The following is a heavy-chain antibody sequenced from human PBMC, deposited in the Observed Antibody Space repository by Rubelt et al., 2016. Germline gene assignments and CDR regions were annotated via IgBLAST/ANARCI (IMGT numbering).Heavy chain of an antibody. CDR2: IWYDGRNK. V-gene: IGHV3-33*06. CDR3: ANWLQHHFDY. D-gene: IGHD5-24*01. J-gene: IGHJ4*02. Sequence: SSYGMYWVRQAPGKGLEWAAIIWYDGRNKYYADSVKGRFTISRDNSKNTLFLQMNNLRAEDTAVYYCANWLQHHFDYWGLGTLVTVSS. CDR1: SSYG.